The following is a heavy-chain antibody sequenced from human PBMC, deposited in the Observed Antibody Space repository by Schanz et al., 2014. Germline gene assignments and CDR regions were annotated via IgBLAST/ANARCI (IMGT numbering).Heavy chain of an antibody. CDR3: AKYRGYYRVSGSYRELEY. Sequence: EVQLVESGGGVVQPGRSLRLSCLASGFAFSSYGMNWLRQAPGKGLEWVSVIGVDGTTTYYADSVKGRFTISRDNSKNTLYLQMNSLRPEDTAVYYCAKYRGYYRVSGSYRELEYWGQGTLVNVSS. D-gene: IGHD3-10*01. CDR2: IGVDGTTT. V-gene: IGHV3-23*04. J-gene: IGHJ4*02. CDR1: GFAFSSYG.